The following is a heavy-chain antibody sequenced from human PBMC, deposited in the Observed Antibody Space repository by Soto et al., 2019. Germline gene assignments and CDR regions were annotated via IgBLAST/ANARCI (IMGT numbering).Heavy chain of an antibody. Sequence: SVKVSCKASGGTFSSYAISWVRQAPGQGLEWMGGIIPIFGTANYAQKFQGRVTITADESTSTAYMELSSLRSEDTAVYYCARDTVAGTYYYYGMDVWGQGTTVTVSS. V-gene: IGHV1-69*13. CDR1: GGTFSSYA. D-gene: IGHD6-19*01. CDR3: ARDTVAGTYYYYGMDV. J-gene: IGHJ6*02. CDR2: IIPIFGTA.